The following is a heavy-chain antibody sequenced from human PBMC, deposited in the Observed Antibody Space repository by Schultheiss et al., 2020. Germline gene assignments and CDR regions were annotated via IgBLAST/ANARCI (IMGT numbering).Heavy chain of an antibody. CDR2: IYYSGST. Sequence: SETLSLTCAVSGGSISSSSYYWSWIRQHPGKGLEWIGSIYYSGSTYYNPSLKSRVTISVDTSKNQFSLKLSSVTAADTAVYYCARSSPGYSSSLYYYYGMDVWGQGTTVTVSS. J-gene: IGHJ6*02. CDR1: GGSISSSSYY. D-gene: IGHD6-6*01. V-gene: IGHV4-39*07. CDR3: ARSSPGYSSSLYYYYGMDV.